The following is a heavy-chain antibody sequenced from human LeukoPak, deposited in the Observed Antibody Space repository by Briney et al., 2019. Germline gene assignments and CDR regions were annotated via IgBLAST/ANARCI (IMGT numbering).Heavy chain of an antibody. CDR2: ISSSSSYI. CDR1: GFTFSSYN. V-gene: IGHV3-21*01. J-gene: IGHJ4*02. CDR3: AKDEVGGHFEY. Sequence: GGSLRLSCAASGFTFSSYNMNWVRQAPGKGLEWVSSISSSSSYIYYADSVKGRFTISRDNARNSLFLQMNNLRVEDTAVYYCAKDEVGGHFEYWGQGILVTVSS.